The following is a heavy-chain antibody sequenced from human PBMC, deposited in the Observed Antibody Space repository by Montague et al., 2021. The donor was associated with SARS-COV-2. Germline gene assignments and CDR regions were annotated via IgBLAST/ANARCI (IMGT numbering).Heavy chain of an antibody. CDR1: GGSFSDYY. D-gene: IGHD3-22*01. CDR3: ARGRQHFNMIVVVMTGGEYYFDY. J-gene: IGHJ4*02. CDR2: INHCGTS. V-gene: IGHV4-34*01. Sequence: SETLSLTCAVYGGSFSDYYWSWIRQPPGKGLEWIGEINHCGTSKYNPSLKSRVSISLDTSKNQFSLYLSSVTAADTAVYYCARGRQHFNMIVVVMTGGEYYFDYWGQGTLVTVSS.